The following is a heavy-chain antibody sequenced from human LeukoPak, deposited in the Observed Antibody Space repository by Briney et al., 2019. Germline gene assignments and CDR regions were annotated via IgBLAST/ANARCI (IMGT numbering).Heavy chain of an antibody. CDR1: GGSINSSSYY. J-gene: IGHJ5*02. V-gene: IGHV4-39*01. CDR2: IFYSGNT. Sequence: PSETLSLTCTVSGGSINSSSYYWGWIRQPPGKGLEWIGSIFYSGNTYDNPSLKSRVTISVDTSKNQFSLKLSSVTAADTAVYYCARGLSPQPPPDNWFDPWGQGTLVTVSS. CDR3: ARGLSPQPPPDNWFDP.